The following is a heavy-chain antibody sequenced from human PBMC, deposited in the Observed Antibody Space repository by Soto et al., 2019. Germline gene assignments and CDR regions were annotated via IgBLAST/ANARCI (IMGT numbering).Heavy chain of an antibody. CDR3: AASGFQCSVCGHVHLDF. V-gene: IGHV1-69*06. CDR1: GDTFSNYA. J-gene: IGHJ4*02. D-gene: IGHD2-15*01. Sequence: SVKVSCKTSGDTFSNYAISWVRQAPGQGLEWMGGIIPIFDTASYAQRSQDRVTITADKFTSTAYMELRSLTSEDTAVYYCAASGFQCSVCGHVHLDFWGQGTLVTVSS. CDR2: IIPIFDTA.